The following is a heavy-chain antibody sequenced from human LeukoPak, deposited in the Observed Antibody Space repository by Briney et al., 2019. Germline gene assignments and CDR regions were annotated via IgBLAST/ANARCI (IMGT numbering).Heavy chain of an antibody. CDR2: IYTSGST. CDR3: VSLSSVGITARAFDI. V-gene: IGHV4-4*07. J-gene: IGHJ3*02. Sequence: SETLSLTCNVSGGSISSYYWSWIRQPAGKGLEWIGRIYTSGSTNYNPSLKSRVTMSVDMSKNQFSLKLSSVTAADTAVYYCVSLSSVGITARAFDIWGQGTMVTVSS. CDR1: GGSISSYY. D-gene: IGHD3-22*01.